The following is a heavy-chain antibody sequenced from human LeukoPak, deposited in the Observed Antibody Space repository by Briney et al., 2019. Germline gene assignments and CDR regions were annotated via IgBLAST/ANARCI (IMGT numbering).Heavy chain of an antibody. Sequence: GGSLRLSCAASGFTFSSHWMSWVRQAPGKGLEWVANIEQDGGETYYADSVEGQFTISRDNAKNSVFLQMNSLRAEDTAVYYCARVRRIGRYYGEFDFWGQGTLVTVSS. V-gene: IGHV3-7*01. CDR1: GFTFSSHW. D-gene: IGHD1-26*01. CDR3: ARVRRIGRYYGEFDF. CDR2: IEQDGGET. J-gene: IGHJ4*02.